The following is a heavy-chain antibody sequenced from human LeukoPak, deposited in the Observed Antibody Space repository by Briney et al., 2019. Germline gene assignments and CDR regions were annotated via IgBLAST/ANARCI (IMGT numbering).Heavy chain of an antibody. CDR2: VHYSGST. CDR3: ARRSTVAGRGRFAP. Sequence: PSETLSLTCTVSGGSIRSTSYYWGWIRQPPGKGLEWLGSVHYSGSTYDNPSLKSRVPISVDTSKTQFSLNLISVTAADTAVYYCARRSTVAGRGRFAPWGQGTLVTVSS. CDR1: GGSIRSTSYY. J-gene: IGHJ5*02. V-gene: IGHV4-39*01. D-gene: IGHD6-19*01.